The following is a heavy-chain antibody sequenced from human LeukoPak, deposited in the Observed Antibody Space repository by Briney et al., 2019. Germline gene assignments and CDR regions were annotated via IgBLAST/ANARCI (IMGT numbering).Heavy chain of an antibody. V-gene: IGHV3-23*01. CDR3: AKMGRYYDSSGYPWY. CDR2: ISGSGDST. D-gene: IGHD3-22*01. CDR1: GFTFSNYG. Sequence: GGSLRLSCAASGFTFSNYGMSWVRQAPGKGLEWVSSISGSGDSTYYADSVKGRFTISRDNSKNTLYLQMNSLRAEDTAVYYCAKMGRYYDSSGYPWYWGQGTLVTVSS. J-gene: IGHJ4*02.